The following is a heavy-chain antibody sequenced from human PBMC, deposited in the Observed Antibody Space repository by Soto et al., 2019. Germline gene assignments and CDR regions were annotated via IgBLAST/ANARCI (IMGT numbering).Heavy chain of an antibody. CDR2: IYSDGST. J-gene: IGHJ5*02. D-gene: IGHD6-19*01. V-gene: IGHV3-53*01. Sequence: EVQLVESGGGLIQPGGSLRLSCAASAFTVSDNYMSWVCQAPGKGLEWVSLIYSDGSTSYADSVKGRFTISRDNSKNTLYLQMNSLRVEDTAVYYCARDIAVAGGWFDPWGQGTLVTVSS. CDR1: AFTVSDNY. CDR3: ARDIAVAGGWFDP.